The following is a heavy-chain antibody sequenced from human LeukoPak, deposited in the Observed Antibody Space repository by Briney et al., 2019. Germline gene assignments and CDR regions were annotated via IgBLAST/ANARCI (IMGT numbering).Heavy chain of an antibody. D-gene: IGHD5-18*01. V-gene: IGHV3-30-3*01. CDR3: ARDPKGGFSYGWGAFDI. Sequence: PGGSLRLSCAASGFTFSTYAMHWVRQAPGKGLEWVAIISYDGNNKYYADSVKGRFIISRDNSKKMLYLQMNSLRVEDTAVYYCARDPKGGFSYGWGAFDIWGQGTMVTVSS. CDR1: GFTFSTYA. J-gene: IGHJ3*02. CDR2: ISYDGNNK.